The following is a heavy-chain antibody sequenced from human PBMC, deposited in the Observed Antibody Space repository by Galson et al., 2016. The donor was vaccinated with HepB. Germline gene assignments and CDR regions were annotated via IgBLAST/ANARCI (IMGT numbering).Heavy chain of an antibody. V-gene: IGHV4-4*02. Sequence: ETLSLTCAVSGASISPANWWSWVRQPPGKGLEWIGEIYHSGSTNYSPSLQSRVTISVDKSKNQISLTLGSVTAADTAVYYCARGGLIWYQNCFDLWGQGALVTVSS. D-gene: IGHD2-8*01. CDR1: GASISPANW. CDR3: ARGGLIWYQNCFDL. J-gene: IGHJ4*02. CDR2: IYHSGST.